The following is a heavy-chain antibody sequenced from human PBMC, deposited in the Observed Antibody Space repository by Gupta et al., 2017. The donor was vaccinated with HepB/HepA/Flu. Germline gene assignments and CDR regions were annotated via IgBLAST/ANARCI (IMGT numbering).Heavy chain of an antibody. CDR2: ISWKSDNI. Sequence: EVQLVESGGGLVQHGRSLRLSCAASGIALQDYAMHGVRQAAGKGLEGGAGISWKSDNIGYDDSGKGRFTISREKPKTPMCMQRSNLGAEETDLYYCAKDTGKNWLPNIGSGGQGTMVSVSS. V-gene: IGHV3-9*01. J-gene: IGHJ5*01. D-gene: IGHD5-18*01. CDR1: GIALQDYA. CDR3: AKDTGKNWLPNIGS.